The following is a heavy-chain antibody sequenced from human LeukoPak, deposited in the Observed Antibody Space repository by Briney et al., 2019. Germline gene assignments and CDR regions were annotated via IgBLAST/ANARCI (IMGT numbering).Heavy chain of an antibody. CDR2: IGTAGDT. J-gene: IGHJ5*02. Sequence: GGSLRFSCAASGFTFSSYDMHWVRQATGKGLEWVSAIGTAGDTYYPGSVKGRFTISRENAKNSLYLQMNSLRAEDTAVYYCARGVLGQSYYDFWSGYRNHNWFDPWGQGTLVTVSS. D-gene: IGHD3-3*01. CDR1: GFTFSSYD. CDR3: ARGVLGQSYYDFWSGYRNHNWFDP. V-gene: IGHV3-13*01.